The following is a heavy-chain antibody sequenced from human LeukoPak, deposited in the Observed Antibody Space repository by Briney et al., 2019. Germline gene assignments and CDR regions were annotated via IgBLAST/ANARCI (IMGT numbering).Heavy chain of an antibody. V-gene: IGHV3-7*01. CDR1: GFTFSVHW. D-gene: IGHD3-3*01. CDR3: ARELSWSGRDY. CDR2: IKPDGSEK. J-gene: IGHJ4*02. Sequence: GGSLRLSCAASGFTFSVHWMSWVRQAPGKGLEWVANIKPDGSEKNYVDSVKGRFTISIDNAKNSLYLQMNSLRVEDTAVYWCARELSWSGRDYWGQGTLVTVSS.